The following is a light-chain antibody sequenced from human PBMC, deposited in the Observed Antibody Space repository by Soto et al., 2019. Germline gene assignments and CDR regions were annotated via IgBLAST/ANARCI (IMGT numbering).Light chain of an antibody. CDR2: GAT. CDR3: QQYNSYSPLT. J-gene: IGKJ4*02. V-gene: IGKV3D-15*01. Sequence: EVVMTQSPATLSVSPGEGATLSWRASQTVSDNLGWYQQKPGQPPRLPIYGATTRATGIPARFSGSGSGTEFTLTISSLQPDDCATYYCQQYNSYSPLTVGGGTQV. CDR1: QTVSDN.